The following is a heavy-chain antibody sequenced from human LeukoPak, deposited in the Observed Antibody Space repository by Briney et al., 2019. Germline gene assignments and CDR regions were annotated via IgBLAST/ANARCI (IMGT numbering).Heavy chain of an antibody. CDR2: IYYSGST. Sequence: SETLSLTCTASGGSISSYYWSWIRQPPGKGLEWIGYIYYSGSTNYNPSLKSRVTISVDTSKNQFSLKLSSVTAADTAVYYCASSYGYSWLDPWGQGTLVTVSS. CDR1: GGSISSYY. CDR3: ASSYGYSWLDP. D-gene: IGHD5-18*01. V-gene: IGHV4-59*08. J-gene: IGHJ5*02.